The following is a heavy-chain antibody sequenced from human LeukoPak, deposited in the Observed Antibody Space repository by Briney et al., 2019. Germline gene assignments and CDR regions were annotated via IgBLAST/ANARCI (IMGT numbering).Heavy chain of an antibody. V-gene: IGHV4-59*01. CDR1: GGSISSYY. CDR2: IYYSGST. J-gene: IGHJ4*02. CDR3: ARGLGYYDSSVGY. D-gene: IGHD3-22*01. Sequence: NPSETLSLTCTVSGGSISSYYWSWIRQPPGKGLEWIGYIYYSGSTNYNPSLKSRVTISVDTSKNQFSLKLSSVTAADTAVYYCARGLGYYDSSVGYWGQGTLVTVSS.